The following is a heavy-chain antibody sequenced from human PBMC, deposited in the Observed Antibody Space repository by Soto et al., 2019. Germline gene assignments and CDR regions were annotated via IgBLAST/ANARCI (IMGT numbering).Heavy chain of an antibody. Sequence: QVQLVQSGAEVKKPGASVKVSCKASGYTFTSYAMHWVRQAPGQRLEWMGWINAGNGNTKYSQKFQGRVTITRDTSASTTYMELSSLRSEDTAVYYCAGGGYGDYVAVLWGQGTLVAVSS. CDR1: GYTFTSYA. J-gene: IGHJ4*02. CDR3: AGGGYGDYVAVL. V-gene: IGHV1-3*01. CDR2: INAGNGNT. D-gene: IGHD4-17*01.